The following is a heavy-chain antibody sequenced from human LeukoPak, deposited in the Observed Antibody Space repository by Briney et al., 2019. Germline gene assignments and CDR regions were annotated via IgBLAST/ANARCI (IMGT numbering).Heavy chain of an antibody. CDR1: GFTFTSSA. Sequence: SVKVSCKASGFTFTSSAVQWVRQARGQRLEWIGWIVVGSGDTNYAQKFQERVTITRDMSTSTAYMKLSSLRSEDTAVYYCAAGNLIVGATGYWGQGTLVTVSS. CDR3: AAGNLIVGATGY. CDR2: IVVGSGDT. V-gene: IGHV1-58*01. D-gene: IGHD1-26*01. J-gene: IGHJ4*02.